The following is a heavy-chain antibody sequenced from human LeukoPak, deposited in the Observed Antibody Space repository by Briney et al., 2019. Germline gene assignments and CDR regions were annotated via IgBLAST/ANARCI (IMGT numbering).Heavy chain of an antibody. J-gene: IGHJ4*02. CDR1: GGSFSGYY. CDR3: ARVGEDYADRDYYFDY. D-gene: IGHD3-16*01. Sequence: SSETLSLTCAVYGGSFSGYYWSWIRQPPGKGLEWIGEINHSGSTNYNPSLKSRVTISVDTSKNQFSLKLSSVTAADTAVYYCARVGEDYADRDYYFDYWGQGTLVTVSS. V-gene: IGHV4-34*01. CDR2: INHSGST.